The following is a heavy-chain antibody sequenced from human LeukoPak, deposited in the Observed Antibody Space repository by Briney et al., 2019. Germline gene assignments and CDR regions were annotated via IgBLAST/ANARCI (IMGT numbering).Heavy chain of an antibody. CDR2: TRFGGSIK. V-gene: IGHV3-33*08. J-gene: IGHJ4*02. Sequence: GGPLRLSCAVSGYIFSDYGFHWVRQAPGKGLEWVAVTRFGGSIKQYADSVKGRFTISRDDSKNTLYLQMNFLKAEDTAVSYCARWGGTRQYYFDYWGQGTLVTVSS. D-gene: IGHD1-1*01. CDR3: ARWGGTRQYYFDY. CDR1: GYIFSDYG.